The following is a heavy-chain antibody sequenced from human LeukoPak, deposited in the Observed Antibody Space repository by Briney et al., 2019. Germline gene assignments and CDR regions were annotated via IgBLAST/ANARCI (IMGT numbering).Heavy chain of an antibody. J-gene: IGHJ5*02. CDR2: IYHSGTT. Sequence: SETLSLTCTVSGYSISSGYFWGWIRPPPGKGLEWIGSIYHSGTTYYNPSLKSRVTISVDTSKNQFSLKLTSVTAADTAVYYCARGYSSSWYFNWFDPWGQGTLVTVSS. CDR3: ARGYSSSWYFNWFDP. CDR1: GYSISSGYF. D-gene: IGHD6-13*01. V-gene: IGHV4-38-2*02.